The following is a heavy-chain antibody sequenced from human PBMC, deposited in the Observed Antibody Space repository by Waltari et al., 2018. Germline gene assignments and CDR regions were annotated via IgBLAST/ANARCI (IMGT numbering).Heavy chain of an antibody. CDR2: IYSGSGT. Sequence: EVQLVESGGGLIQPGGSLRISCAASGFTVSNNYITWVRQAPGKGLEWVSVIYSGSGTYYADSVRGRFTISRDKVKNTVYLQMNSLRAEDTAVYYCGNIGAFDIWGQGTMVTVSS. CDR1: GFTVSNNY. J-gene: IGHJ3*02. CDR3: GNIGAFDI. V-gene: IGHV3-53*01. D-gene: IGHD5-12*01.